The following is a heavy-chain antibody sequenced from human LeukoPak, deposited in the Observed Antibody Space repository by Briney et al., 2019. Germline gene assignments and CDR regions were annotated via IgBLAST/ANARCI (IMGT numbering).Heavy chain of an antibody. CDR2: IYHSGST. J-gene: IGHJ4*02. Sequence: SETLSLTCAVSGCSISSGYYWGWIRQPPGKGLEWIGSIYHSGSTYYNPSLKSRVTISVDTSKTQFSLKLSSVTAADTAVYYCASTYYDFWSGYLGYFDYWGQGTLVTDSS. D-gene: IGHD3-3*01. V-gene: IGHV4-38-2*01. CDR3: ASTYYDFWSGYLGYFDY. CDR1: GCSISSGYY.